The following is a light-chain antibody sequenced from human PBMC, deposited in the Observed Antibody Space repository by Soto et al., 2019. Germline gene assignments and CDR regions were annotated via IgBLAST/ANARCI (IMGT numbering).Light chain of an antibody. V-gene: IGLV2-11*01. Sequence: QSVLTQPRSVSGSPGQSVTISCTGTFSEVGGYNYVSWYQQHPGKAPKLIIYEVTKRPSGAPNHFSGSKSGNTASLTISGLQAEDEADYYCCSYAARYTLVFGGGTKLTV. CDR1: FSEVGGYNY. CDR3: CSYAARYTLV. J-gene: IGLJ2*01. CDR2: EVT.